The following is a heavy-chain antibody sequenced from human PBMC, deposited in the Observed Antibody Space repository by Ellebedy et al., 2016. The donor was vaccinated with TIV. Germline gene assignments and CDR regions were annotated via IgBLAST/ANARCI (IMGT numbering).Heavy chain of an antibody. Sequence: GESLKISCAASGFIFSTYGMHWVRQAPGKGLERVTVTSYDGSSKYYADSVKGRFTISRDNSKNTLYLQMNSLRIEDTAVYYCAKGQLIAGAGTFDYWGQGTLVTVSS. CDR3: AKGQLIAGAGTFDY. D-gene: IGHD6-13*01. V-gene: IGHV3-30*18. J-gene: IGHJ4*02. CDR2: TSYDGSSK. CDR1: GFIFSTYG.